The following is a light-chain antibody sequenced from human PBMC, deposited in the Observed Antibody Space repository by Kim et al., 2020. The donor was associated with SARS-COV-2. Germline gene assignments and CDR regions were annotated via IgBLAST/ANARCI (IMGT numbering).Light chain of an antibody. CDR1: QSVSSN. V-gene: IGKV3-15*01. CDR3: KQYNNWLPIT. Sequence: EIVMTQSPATLSVSPGERATLSCRASQSVSSNLAWYQQKPGQAPRLLIYGASTRATGIPARFSGSGSGTEFTLTISSLQSEDFAVYYCKQYNNWLPITFGGGTKVGIK. CDR2: GAS. J-gene: IGKJ4*01.